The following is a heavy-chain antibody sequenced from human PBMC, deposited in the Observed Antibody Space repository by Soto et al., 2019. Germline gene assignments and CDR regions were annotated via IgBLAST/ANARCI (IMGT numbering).Heavy chain of an antibody. Sequence: ETLSLTCTVSGDSISNTSDFWGWIRQTPGKGLEWIASVFFSGSAYYNSSLKSRVTISVDTSKNMFSLKLVSVTAADSSFYYCARFKPTYPESYYGGGFFDFWGRGTLVTVSS. CDR3: ARFKPTYPESYYGGGFFDF. V-gene: IGHV4-39*01. CDR2: VFFSGSA. CDR1: GDSISNTSDF. J-gene: IGHJ4*02. D-gene: IGHD3-16*01.